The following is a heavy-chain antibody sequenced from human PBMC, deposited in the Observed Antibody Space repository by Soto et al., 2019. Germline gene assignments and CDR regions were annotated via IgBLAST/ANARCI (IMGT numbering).Heavy chain of an antibody. Sequence: GGSLRLSCAASGLTFSSYAMSWVRQAPGKGLEWVSAISGSGGSTYYADSVKGRFTISRDNSKNTLYLQMNSLRAEDTAVYYCAKGDIVATIGLDYWGQGTLVTVSS. V-gene: IGHV3-23*01. D-gene: IGHD5-12*01. J-gene: IGHJ4*02. CDR3: AKGDIVATIGLDY. CDR2: ISGSGGST. CDR1: GLTFSSYA.